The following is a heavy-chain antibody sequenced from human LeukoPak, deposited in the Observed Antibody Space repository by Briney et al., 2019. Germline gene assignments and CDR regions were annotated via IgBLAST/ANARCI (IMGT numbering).Heavy chain of an antibody. CDR2: IYYSGST. CDR1: GGSISSYY. V-gene: IGHV4-59*01. CDR3: ARGPLDSGYTYFDY. Sequence: SETLSLTCTVSGGSISSYYWSWIRQPPGKGLEWIGYIYYSGSTNYNPSLKSRVTMSVDTSKNQFSLKLRSVTAADTAIYYCARGPLDSGYTYFDYWGQGTLVSVAS. D-gene: IGHD5-12*01. J-gene: IGHJ4*02.